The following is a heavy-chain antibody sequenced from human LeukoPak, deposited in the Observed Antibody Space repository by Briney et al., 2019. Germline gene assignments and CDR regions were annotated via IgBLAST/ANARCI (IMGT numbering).Heavy chain of an antibody. CDR1: GFDFSRSD. V-gene: IGHV3-13*01. CDR3: ARTRVTPGIRGSQMRYFDH. CDR2: IGTAYDT. Sequence: GGSLRLSCAASGFDFSRSDMHWVRQVTGKGLEWVSGIGTAYDTFYPDSVKGRFTISRGNGKNSVYLQVNSLRVDDSAVYYCARTRVTPGIRGSQMRYFDHWGQGTLVTVSS. J-gene: IGHJ4*02. D-gene: IGHD5-18*01.